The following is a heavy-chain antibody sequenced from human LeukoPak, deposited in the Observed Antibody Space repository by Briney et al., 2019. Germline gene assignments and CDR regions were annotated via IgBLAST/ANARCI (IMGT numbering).Heavy chain of an antibody. Sequence: SVKVSCKASGGTFSSYAISWVRQAPGQGLEWMGRIIPILGIANYAQKFQGRVTITADKSTSTAYMELSSLRSEDAAVYYCARDLPTVVTPGDYWGQGTLVTVSS. CDR2: IIPILGIA. V-gene: IGHV1-69*04. J-gene: IGHJ4*02. D-gene: IGHD4-23*01. CDR3: ARDLPTVVTPGDY. CDR1: GGTFSSYA.